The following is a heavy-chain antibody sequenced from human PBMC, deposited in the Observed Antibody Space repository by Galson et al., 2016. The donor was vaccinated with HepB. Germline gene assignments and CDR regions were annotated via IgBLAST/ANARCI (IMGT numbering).Heavy chain of an antibody. J-gene: IGHJ4*02. CDR3: ATDREPRWFYI. CDR1: GASVSRTPFY. CDR2: IYYTGST. V-gene: IGHV4-39*01. D-gene: IGHD4-23*01. Sequence: ETLSLTCTVSGASVSRTPFYWGWMRQPPGKGLEWIGSIYYTGSTYYNPSLKSRVTISPDTSKNQFILTLSSVTAADTAVYYCATDREPRWFYIWGRGTLVTVSS.